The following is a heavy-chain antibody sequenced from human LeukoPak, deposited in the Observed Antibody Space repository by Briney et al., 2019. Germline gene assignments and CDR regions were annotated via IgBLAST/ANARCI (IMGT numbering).Heavy chain of an antibody. V-gene: IGHV1-2*02. CDR2: INPNSGGT. CDR1: GYTFTDYY. CDR3: ARVPTYYYDSSGFNWFDP. J-gene: IGHJ5*02. D-gene: IGHD3-22*01. Sequence: ASVKVSCKSSGYTFTDYYMHWVRQAPGQGLEWMGWINPNSGGTNYAQKFQGRVTMTRDTSISTAYMELSRLRSDDTAVYYCARVPTYYYDSSGFNWFDPWGQGTLVTVSS.